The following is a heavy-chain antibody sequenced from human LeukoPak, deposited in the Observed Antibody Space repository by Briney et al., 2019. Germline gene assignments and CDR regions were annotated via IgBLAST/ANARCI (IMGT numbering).Heavy chain of an antibody. CDR3: AAGYSSSWSRPTYFDY. Sequence: GGSLRLSCAASGFTFSDYYMSGIRQAPGKGLEWVSYISSSGSTIYYADSVKGRFTISRDNAKNSLYLQMNSLRAEDTAVYYCAAGYSSSWSRPTYFDYWGQGTLVTVSS. CDR2: ISSSGSTI. D-gene: IGHD6-13*01. V-gene: IGHV3-11*04. CDR1: GFTFSDYY. J-gene: IGHJ4*02.